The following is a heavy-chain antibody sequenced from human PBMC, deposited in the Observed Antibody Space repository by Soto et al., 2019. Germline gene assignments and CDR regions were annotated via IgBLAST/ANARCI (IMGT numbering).Heavy chain of an antibody. D-gene: IGHD6-19*01. CDR1: GFTFSSYA. Sequence: EVQLLESGGGLVQPGGSLRLSCAASGFTFSSYAMSWVRQAPGKGLEWVSAISGSGGSTYYADSVKGRFTISRDNSKNTLYLQMNSLRAEDTAVYYCARLSSGWYYFDYWGQGTLVTVSS. CDR2: ISGSGGST. CDR3: ARLSSGWYYFDY. V-gene: IGHV3-23*01. J-gene: IGHJ4*02.